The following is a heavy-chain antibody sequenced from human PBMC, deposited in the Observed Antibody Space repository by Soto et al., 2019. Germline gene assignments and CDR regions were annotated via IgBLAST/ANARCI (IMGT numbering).Heavy chain of an antibody. V-gene: IGHV4-59*12. J-gene: IGHJ4*02. CDR1: GGSISSYY. Sequence: SETLSLTCTVSGGSISSYYWSWIRQPPGKGLEWIGYIYYSGSTNYNPSLKSRVTISVDTSKNQFSLKLSSVTAADTAVYYCARGHYRIAAAGTGEKWGQGTLVTSPQ. CDR2: IYYSGST. D-gene: IGHD6-13*01. CDR3: ARGHYRIAAAGTGEK.